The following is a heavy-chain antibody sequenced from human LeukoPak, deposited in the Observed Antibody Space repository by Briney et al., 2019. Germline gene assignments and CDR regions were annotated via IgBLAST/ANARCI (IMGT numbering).Heavy chain of an antibody. CDR2: IYASGST. D-gene: IGHD3-10*01. V-gene: IGHV4-4*09. CDR1: GGYISSYY. Sequence: PSETLSLTCTVSGGYISSYYWSWIRQPPGKGLEWIGYIYASGSTNYNPSLKSRVTISVDTSKNQFSLKLSSVTAADTAVYYCARRSRYYYGSVSTEVWGQGTLVTVSS. CDR3: ARRSRYYYGSVSTEV. J-gene: IGHJ4*02.